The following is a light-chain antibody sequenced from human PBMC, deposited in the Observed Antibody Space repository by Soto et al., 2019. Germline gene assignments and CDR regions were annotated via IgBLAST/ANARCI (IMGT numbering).Light chain of an antibody. Sequence: EIVLTHSPGTLSLSPGEIATLSCRASQSVSNNYLAWYQQKSGQAPRLLIYGAFSRANGIPVRFSGSGSGTDFTLTISRLEPEDFAVYYCQQYGSSSWTFGQGTKVDIK. CDR1: QSVSNNY. J-gene: IGKJ1*01. V-gene: IGKV3-20*01. CDR2: GAF. CDR3: QQYGSSSWT.